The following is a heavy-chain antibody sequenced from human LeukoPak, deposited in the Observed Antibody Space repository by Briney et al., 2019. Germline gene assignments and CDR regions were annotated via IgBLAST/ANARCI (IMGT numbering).Heavy chain of an antibody. CDR3: AWNYSFDH. Sequence: ASVKVSCKASGYTFTVYYIHWVRQAPGQGLEWMGWINRNTGGTDYAQKFQGRVTMTRDTSISTAYMELSRLRSDDTAMYYCAWNYSFDHWGQGTLVTVSS. J-gene: IGHJ4*02. CDR2: INRNTGGT. CDR1: GYTFTVYY. V-gene: IGHV1-2*02. D-gene: IGHD1-7*01.